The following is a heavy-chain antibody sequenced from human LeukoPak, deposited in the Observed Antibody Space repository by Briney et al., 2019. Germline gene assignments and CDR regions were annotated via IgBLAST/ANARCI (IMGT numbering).Heavy chain of an antibody. J-gene: IGHJ4*02. D-gene: IGHD3-10*01. CDR2: IRYDGNNK. CDR1: GFTFSSYG. CDR3: ARENLTGDDFDY. Sequence: GGSLRLSCAASGFTFSSYGMHWVRQAPGKGLEWVAFIRYDGNNKYFADSVKGRFTVSRDNSKNTLYLQVDSLRAEDTAVYYCARENLTGDDFDYWGQGTLVTVSS. V-gene: IGHV3-30*02.